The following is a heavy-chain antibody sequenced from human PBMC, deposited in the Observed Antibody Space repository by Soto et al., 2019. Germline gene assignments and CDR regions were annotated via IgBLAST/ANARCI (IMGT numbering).Heavy chain of an antibody. V-gene: IGHV4-34*01. CDR2: INHSGST. D-gene: IGHD3-3*01. J-gene: IGHJ4*02. Sequence: SETLSLTCAVYGGSFSGYYWSWIRQPPGKGLEWIGEINHSGSTNYNPSLKSRVTISVDTSKNQFSLKLSSVTAADTAVYYCARDRITIFGVVPRFVYWGQGTLVTVSS. CDR3: ARDRITIFGVVPRFVY. CDR1: GGSFSGYY.